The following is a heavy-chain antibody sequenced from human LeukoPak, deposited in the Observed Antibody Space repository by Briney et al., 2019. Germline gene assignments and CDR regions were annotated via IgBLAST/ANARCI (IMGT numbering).Heavy chain of an antibody. J-gene: IGHJ4*02. V-gene: IGHV3-9*01. D-gene: IGHD6-19*01. CDR3: AKDNRRHYTSGPNPDSLH. CDR2: ISWNSGTI. CDR1: GFIFNDYA. Sequence: GGSLRLSCAGSGFIFNDYAMHWVRQPPGKGLEWVSGISWNSGTIDYADSVRGRFTISRDNAKNSLYLQMDSLRVEDTAFYYCAKDNRRHYTSGPNPDSLHWGQGALVTVSS.